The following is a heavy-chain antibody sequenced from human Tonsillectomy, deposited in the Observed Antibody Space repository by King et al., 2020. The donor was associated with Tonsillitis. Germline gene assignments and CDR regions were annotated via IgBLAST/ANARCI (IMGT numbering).Heavy chain of an antibody. CDR1: GGSISTYY. J-gene: IGHJ2*01. V-gene: IGHV4-59*01. Sequence: VQLQESGPGLVKPSETLSLTCTVSGGSISTYYWSWIRPPPGQGLEWIGYIYYSGSTNYNPSLKSRVTISVDTSKNQFSLKLSSVTAADTAVYYCAREGRTPQGYFDLWGRGTLVTVSS. D-gene: IGHD3-10*01. CDR3: AREGRTPQGYFDL. CDR2: IYYSGST.